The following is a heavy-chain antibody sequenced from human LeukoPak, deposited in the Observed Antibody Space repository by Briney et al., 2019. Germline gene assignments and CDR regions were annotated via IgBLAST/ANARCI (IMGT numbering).Heavy chain of an antibody. CDR1: GVTFSNYA. J-gene: IGHJ4*02. CDR3: AKRAEYDTSGYYGY. V-gene: IGHV3-23*01. Sequence: GGSLRFSCSASGVTFSNYAMTWVRQAPGKGLEWVSLIGNGGSTYYADSVKGRFTTSRDNSKNTVYLQMNSLRVEDTAVYYCAKRAEYDTSGYYGYWGQGTLVTVSS. D-gene: IGHD3-22*01. CDR2: IGNGGST.